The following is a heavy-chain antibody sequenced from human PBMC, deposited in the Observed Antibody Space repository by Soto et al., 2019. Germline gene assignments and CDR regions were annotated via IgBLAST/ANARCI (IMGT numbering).Heavy chain of an antibody. D-gene: IGHD1-20*01. CDR3: ARTNWIYYYGMDV. CDR2: INHSGST. J-gene: IGHJ6*02. V-gene: IGHV4-34*01. CDR1: DASFSGYY. Sequence: SETRSLTCAVYDASFSGYYWRWIRQPPGKGLEWIGEINHSGSTNYNPSLKSRVTISVDTSKNQFSLKLSSVTAADTAVYYCARTNWIYYYGMDVWGQGTTVT.